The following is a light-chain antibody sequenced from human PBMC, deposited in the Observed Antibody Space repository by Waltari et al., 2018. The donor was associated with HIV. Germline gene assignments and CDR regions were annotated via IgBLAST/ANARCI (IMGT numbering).Light chain of an antibody. CDR1: ASTTGSNS. J-gene: IGLJ2*01. CDR3: ASWDDSLNVML. V-gene: IGLV1-44*01. Sequence: QSVLTQPPSAPGTPGQRVPISCSGGASTTGSNSVSWYQQVPGTAPKPLIYSKHQRPSGVPERYSGSKSGTSASLAIYGLQSEDEADYYCASWDDSLNVMLFGGGTKLTV. CDR2: SKH.